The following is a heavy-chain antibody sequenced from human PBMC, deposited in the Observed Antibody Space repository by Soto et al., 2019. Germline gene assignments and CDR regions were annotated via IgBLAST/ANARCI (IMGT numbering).Heavy chain of an antibody. CDR1: GGSISSGGYY. D-gene: IGHD2-8*02. CDR3: AREKITGLFDY. Sequence: PSETLSLTCTVSGGSISSGGYYWSWIRQHPGKGLEWIGYIYYSGSTNYNPSLKIRFTISVDRSKNHFSLKLTSVTAADTVVYYCAREKITGLFDYWGQGTRVTVSS. V-gene: IGHV4-31*03. J-gene: IGHJ4*02. CDR2: IYYSGST.